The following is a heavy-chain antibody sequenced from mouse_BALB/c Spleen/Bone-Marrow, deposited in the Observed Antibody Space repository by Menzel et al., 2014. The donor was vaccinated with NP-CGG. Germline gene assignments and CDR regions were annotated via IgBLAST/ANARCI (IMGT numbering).Heavy chain of an antibody. Sequence: EVQLVESGGGLVQPGGSMKLSCVASGFTFSSYWMSWVRQSPEKGLEWVAEIRLKSDNYATHYAESVKGKFTISRDDSKSRLYPQMNSLRAEDTGIYYCTLTGTGAMDYWGQGTSVTVSS. D-gene: IGHD4-1*01. J-gene: IGHJ4*01. CDR1: GFTFSSYW. V-gene: IGHV6-6*02. CDR3: TLTGTGAMDY. CDR2: IRLKSDNYAT.